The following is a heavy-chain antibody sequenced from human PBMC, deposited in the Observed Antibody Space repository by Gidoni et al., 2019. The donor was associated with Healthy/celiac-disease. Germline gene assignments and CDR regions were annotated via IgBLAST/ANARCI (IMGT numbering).Heavy chain of an antibody. D-gene: IGHD5-12*01. Sequence: QVQLVQSGAEVKKPGSSVKVSCKASGGTFSRYAISWVRQAPGQGLEWMGRIIPILGIANYAQKFQGRVTITADKSTSTAYMELSSLRSEDTAVYYCARDTHPAYLVATSMDVWGQGTTVTVSS. J-gene: IGHJ6*02. CDR1: GGTFSRYA. V-gene: IGHV1-69*09. CDR2: IIPILGIA. CDR3: ARDTHPAYLVATSMDV.